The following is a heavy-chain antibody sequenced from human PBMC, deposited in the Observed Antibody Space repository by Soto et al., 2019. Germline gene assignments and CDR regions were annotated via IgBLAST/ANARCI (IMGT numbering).Heavy chain of an antibody. Sequence: LRLSCAASGFTFDDYAMHWVRQAPGKGLEWVSGISWNSGSIGYADSVKGRFTISRDNAKNSLYLQMNSLRAEDTALYYCAKVYSYHTSCRYYSDYLGQETLVT. J-gene: IGHJ4*01. CDR1: GFTFDDYA. CDR3: AKVYSYHTSCRYYSDY. V-gene: IGHV3-9*01. D-gene: IGHD3-22*01. CDR2: ISWNSGSI.